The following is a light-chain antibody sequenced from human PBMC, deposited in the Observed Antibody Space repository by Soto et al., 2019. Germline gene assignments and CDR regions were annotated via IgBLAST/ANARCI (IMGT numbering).Light chain of an antibody. Sequence: QSVLTQSPSASASLGASVKLTCTLSRGHSNYAIAWHQQQPEKDPRYLMKLNRDGSHSKGDGIPNRFSGSSSGAERYLTISSLQSEDEADYYCQTWGTGIVIFGGGTKLTVL. CDR3: QTWGTGIVI. J-gene: IGLJ2*01. CDR2: LNRDGSH. CDR1: RGHSNYA. V-gene: IGLV4-69*01.